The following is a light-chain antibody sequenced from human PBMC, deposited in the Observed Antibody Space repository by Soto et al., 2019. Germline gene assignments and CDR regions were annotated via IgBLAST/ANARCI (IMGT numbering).Light chain of an antibody. J-gene: IGKJ4*01. V-gene: IGKV1-33*01. CDR2: DAS. CDR1: HDVSGN. CDR3: QQYSSMLS. Sequence: DIQMTQSPSSLSASVGDRVTIACQSSHDVSGNLNLFLQKPGEAPKLLIYDASNLERGVPSRFSGSGSGTDFTLTISSLQPEDVATYDFQQYSSMLSFGGGTEVDLK.